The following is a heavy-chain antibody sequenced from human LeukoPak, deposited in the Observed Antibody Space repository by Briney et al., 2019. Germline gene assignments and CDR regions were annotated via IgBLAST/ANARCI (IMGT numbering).Heavy chain of an antibody. Sequence: SETLSLTCAVYGGAFSGYYWSWIRQPPGKGLEWIGEINHSGSTNYNPSLKSRVTISVDTSKNQFSLKLSSVTAADTAVYYCARVRAYCSGGSCYPPRANWFDPWAREPWSPSPQ. CDR3: ARVRAYCSGGSCYPPRANWFDP. D-gene: IGHD2-15*01. CDR2: INHSGST. V-gene: IGHV4-34*01. J-gene: IGHJ5*02. CDR1: GGAFSGYY.